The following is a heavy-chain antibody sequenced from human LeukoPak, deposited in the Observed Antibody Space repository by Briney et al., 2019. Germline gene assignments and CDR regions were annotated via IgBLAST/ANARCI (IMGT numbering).Heavy chain of an antibody. CDR3: ARGLLSSWDY. CDR2: IYTSGST. J-gene: IGHJ4*02. D-gene: IGHD6-13*01. V-gene: IGHV4-61*02. CDR1: GGSISSGSYY. Sequence: SQTLSLTCTVSGGSISSGSYYWSWIRQPAGKGLEWIGRIYTSGSTNYNPSLKSRVTISVDTSKNQFSLKLSSVTAADTAVYYCARGLLSSWDYWGQGTLVTVSS.